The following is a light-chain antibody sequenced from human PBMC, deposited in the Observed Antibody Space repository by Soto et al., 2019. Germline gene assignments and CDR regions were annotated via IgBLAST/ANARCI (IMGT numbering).Light chain of an antibody. CDR2: AAS. V-gene: IGKV1D-12*01. CDR3: QQANSFPFT. CDR1: QGISSC. Sequence: DIQMTQSPSSVSASVGDRVTITCRASQGISSCLGWYQQKPGKAPKLLMYAASSLHSGVTSSFSGRGSGTDFTLTISSLQPEYFATYYCQQANSFPFTFGGWTKVEIK. J-gene: IGKJ4*01.